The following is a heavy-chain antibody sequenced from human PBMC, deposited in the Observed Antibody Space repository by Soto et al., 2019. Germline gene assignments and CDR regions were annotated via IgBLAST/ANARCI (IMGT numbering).Heavy chain of an antibody. V-gene: IGHV4-39*01. CDR2: IFYSGST. J-gene: IGHJ6*02. CDR3: ARHWYSNTYYYYYGMDV. Sequence: SETLSLTCTVSGCSISSSSYYWGWIRQPPGKGLEWIGSIFYSGSTYYNPSLKSRVTISVDTSKNQFSLKLSSVTAADTAVYYCARHWYSNTYYYYYGMDVWGQGTTVT. CDR1: GCSISSSSYY. D-gene: IGHD4-4*01.